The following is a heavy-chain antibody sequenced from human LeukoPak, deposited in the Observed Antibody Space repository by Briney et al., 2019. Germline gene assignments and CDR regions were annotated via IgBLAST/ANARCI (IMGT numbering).Heavy chain of an antibody. CDR3: AKAGVELATISPFDI. CDR1: GFTLGSYA. Sequence: PGGSLRLSCAASGFTLGSYAMSWVRRAPGKGLDWVSAISGPAFTTYYADSVKGRFTVSRDNSKETLYLQMNSLTAEDTAVYYCAKAGVELATISPFDIWGQGTMVTVSS. V-gene: IGHV3-23*01. D-gene: IGHD5-24*01. J-gene: IGHJ3*02. CDR2: ISGPAFTT.